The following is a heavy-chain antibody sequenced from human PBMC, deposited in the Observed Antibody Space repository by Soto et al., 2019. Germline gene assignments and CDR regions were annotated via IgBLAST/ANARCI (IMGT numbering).Heavy chain of an antibody. CDR3: ARVSGKSSPTYEYYLDY. CDR2: IYYSGTT. Sequence: VQLQESGPGLVKPSQTLSLTCTVSGGSIISGYYYWSWIRQHPGKGLEWIGYIYYSGTTYYNPSLKSRVTISVDTSENHFSLKLSSVTAADTAVYYCARVSGKSSPTYEYYLDYWGQGTLVTVSS. CDR1: GGSIISGYYY. J-gene: IGHJ4*02. V-gene: IGHV4-31*03. D-gene: IGHD3-3*01.